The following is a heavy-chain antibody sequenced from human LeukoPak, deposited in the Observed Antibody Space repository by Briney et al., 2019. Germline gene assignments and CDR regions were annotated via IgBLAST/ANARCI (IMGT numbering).Heavy chain of an antibody. CDR1: GFTFSSYW. J-gene: IGHJ4*02. CDR2: INSDGSRI. CDR3: ANLGSGSQSSFDY. Sequence: GGSLRLSCAASGFTFSSYWLHWLRQAPGKGLTWVSRINSDGSRINYADSVKGRFTISRDNSKNTLYLQMNSLRAEDTAVYYCANLGSGSQSSFDYWGQGTLVTVSS. V-gene: IGHV3-74*01. D-gene: IGHD3-10*01.